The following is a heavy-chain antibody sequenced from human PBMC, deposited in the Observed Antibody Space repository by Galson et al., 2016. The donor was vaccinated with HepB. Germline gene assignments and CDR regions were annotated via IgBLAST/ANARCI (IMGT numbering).Heavy chain of an antibody. CDR3: ARAGVGSYTAQSSPRLAY. V-gene: IGHV4-61*01. Sequence: SETLSLTCNVSGGSVTSGSYYWSWIRQPPGKGLEWIGYIYYTGSTNYNPSLKSRVTITADTSKNQFSLKVNSVTAADTAFYYCARAGVGSYTAQSSPRLAYWGPGTLVTVSS. CDR1: GGSVTSGSYY. D-gene: IGHD2-15*01. J-gene: IGHJ4*02. CDR2: IYYTGST.